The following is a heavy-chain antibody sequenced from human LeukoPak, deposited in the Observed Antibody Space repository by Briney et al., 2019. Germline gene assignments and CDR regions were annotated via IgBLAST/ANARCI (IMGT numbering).Heavy chain of an antibody. CDR3: AKDLQRYTYGLNYFDP. Sequence: GGSLRLSCAASGLIFSNYAMSWVRQAPGKGLEWVSGISGSGGSTYYADSVKGRFTISRDNSKNTLYLQVNSLRAEDTAVYYCAKDLQRYTYGLNYFDPWGQGTLVTVSS. CDR1: GLIFSNYA. D-gene: IGHD5-18*01. V-gene: IGHV3-23*01. J-gene: IGHJ5*02. CDR2: ISGSGGST.